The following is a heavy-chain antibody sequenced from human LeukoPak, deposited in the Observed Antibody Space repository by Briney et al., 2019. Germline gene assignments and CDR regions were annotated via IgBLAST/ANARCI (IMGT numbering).Heavy chain of an antibody. D-gene: IGHD6-13*01. CDR3: ARVKREGSLTNFDS. CDR1: GYTFTGYY. V-gene: IGHV1-2*02. J-gene: IGHJ4*02. CDR2: INPNSGGT. Sequence: GASVKVSFKASGYTFTGYYMHWVRQAPGQGLEWMGWINPNSGGTNYAQKFQGRVTMTRDTSISTAYMELSRLRSDDTAVYYCARVKREGSLTNFDSWGQGTLVTVSS.